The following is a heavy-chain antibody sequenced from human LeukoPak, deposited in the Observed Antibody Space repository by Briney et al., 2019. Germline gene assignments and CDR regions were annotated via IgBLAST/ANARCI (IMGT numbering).Heavy chain of an antibody. V-gene: IGHV3-20*04. CDR2: IKSDGST. CDR3: VRAGFGLAPLRGTPFDY. Sequence: GGSLRLSCAASGFTFDDHGMSWVRQAPGKGLMWVARIKSDGSTIYADSVQGRFTISRDNAKNSLYLQMNSLRAEDTAVYYCVRAGFGLAPLRGTPFDYWGQGTLVTVSS. D-gene: IGHD3-10*01. J-gene: IGHJ4*02. CDR1: GFTFDDHG.